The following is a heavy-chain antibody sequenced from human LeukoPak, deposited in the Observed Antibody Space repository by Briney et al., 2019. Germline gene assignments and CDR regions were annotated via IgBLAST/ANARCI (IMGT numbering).Heavy chain of an antibody. Sequence: TGGSLRLSCAASGFTFSSYSMNWVRKAPGKGLEWVSSISSSSSYIYYADSVKGRFTISRDNAKNSLYLQMNSLRAEDTAVYYCARLDSSGHRGGSFDYWGQGTLVTVSS. V-gene: IGHV3-21*01. CDR2: ISSSSSYI. J-gene: IGHJ4*02. CDR3: ARLDSSGHRGGSFDY. CDR1: GFTFSSYS. D-gene: IGHD3-22*01.